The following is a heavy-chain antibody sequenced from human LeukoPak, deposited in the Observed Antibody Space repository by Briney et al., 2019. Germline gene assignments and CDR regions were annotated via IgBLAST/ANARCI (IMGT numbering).Heavy chain of an antibody. Sequence: ASVKVSCTASGYTFTGYYMHWVRQAPGQGHEWMGWINPNSGGTNYAKKFQGRVTMTRDTSISTAYMELSSLRSEDTAVYHCVRDGSSSGWFDPWGQGTLVTVSS. V-gene: IGHV1-2*02. CDR2: INPNSGGT. CDR1: GYTFTGYY. J-gene: IGHJ5*02. D-gene: IGHD6-6*01. CDR3: VRDGSSSGWFDP.